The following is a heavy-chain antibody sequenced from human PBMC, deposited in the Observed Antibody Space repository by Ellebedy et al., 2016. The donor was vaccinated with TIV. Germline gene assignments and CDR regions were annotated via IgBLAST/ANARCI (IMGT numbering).Heavy chain of an antibody. Sequence: GGSLRLXXAASGFTFSSYWMSWVRQAPGKGPEWVANIKQDGSEKYYVDSVKGRFTISRDNAKNSLYLQMNSLRAEDTAVYYCARDSGSYELLYYFDYWGQGTLVTVSS. CDR2: IKQDGSEK. J-gene: IGHJ4*02. CDR3: ARDSGSYELLYYFDY. V-gene: IGHV3-7*03. CDR1: GFTFSSYW. D-gene: IGHD1-26*01.